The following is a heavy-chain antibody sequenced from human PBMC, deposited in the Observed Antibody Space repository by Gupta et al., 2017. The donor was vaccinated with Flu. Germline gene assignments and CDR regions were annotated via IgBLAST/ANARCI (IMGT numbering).Heavy chain of an antibody. Sequence: GFIFSIYWRHGVRQAPGKGLVWVSRVDYDGNIRDYADSVRGRFTISRDNARNIMYLHMNSLRAEDTAVYYCVRDYTGNYDYWGQGTLVTVPS. J-gene: IGHJ4*02. D-gene: IGHD2-8*02. V-gene: IGHV3-74*01. CDR1: GFIFSIYW. CDR3: VRDYTGNYDY. CDR2: VDYDGNIR.